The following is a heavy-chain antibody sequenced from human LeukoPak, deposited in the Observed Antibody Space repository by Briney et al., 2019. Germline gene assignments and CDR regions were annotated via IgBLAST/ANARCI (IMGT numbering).Heavy chain of an antibody. CDR3: ARRYYDDLTGYYPFDP. Sequence: ASVNVSCNAPGCTSTGYYLHWGRQPPGQGLGLMGCSNLNSGSINYEQKFQGRVTMTRDTSISTVSMELSRVTSDDTAVFYCARRYYDDLTGYYPFDPWGQGTLVTVSS. CDR2: SNLNSGSI. CDR1: GCTSTGYY. J-gene: IGHJ5*02. V-gene: IGHV1-2*02. D-gene: IGHD3-9*01.